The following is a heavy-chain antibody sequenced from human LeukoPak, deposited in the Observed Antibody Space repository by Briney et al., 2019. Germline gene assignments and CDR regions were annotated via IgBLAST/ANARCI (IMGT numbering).Heavy chain of an antibody. Sequence: PSETLSLTCSVSGGSLTNYYWSWIRQPPGKGLELIGYIYYSGTTWYNPSLESRLTLSVDTSKNQFFLKLSFVTAADTAVYYCAKFGHYSFGYWGQGTLVTVSS. CDR3: AKFGHYSFGY. CDR1: GGSLTNYY. V-gene: IGHV4-59*01. J-gene: IGHJ4*02. D-gene: IGHD3/OR15-3a*01. CDR2: IYYSGTT.